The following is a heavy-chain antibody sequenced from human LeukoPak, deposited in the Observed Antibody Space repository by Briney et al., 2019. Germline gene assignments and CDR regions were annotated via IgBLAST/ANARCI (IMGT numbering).Heavy chain of an antibody. CDR3: ARHLVQGVNSFDY. CDR2: IYYSGST. V-gene: IGHV4-39*01. J-gene: IGHJ4*02. Sequence: SETLSLTCTVSGGSISSSTYYWGWIRQPPGKGLEWIGSIYYSGSTYYNPSLKSRVTISVDTSKNQFSLKLSSVTAADTAVYYCARHLVQGVNSFDYWGQGTLVTVSS. CDR1: GGSISSSTYY. D-gene: IGHD3-10*01.